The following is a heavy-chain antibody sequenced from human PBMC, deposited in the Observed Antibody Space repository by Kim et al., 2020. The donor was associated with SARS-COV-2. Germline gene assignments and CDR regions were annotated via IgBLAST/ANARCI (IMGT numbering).Heavy chain of an antibody. CDR1: GGSISTDDDY. D-gene: IGHD2-21*02. V-gene: IGHV4-31*03. CDR2: ISYIGTT. J-gene: IGHJ2*01. CDR3: ARDPTLQTQGGHFDV. Sequence: SETLSLTCTVSGGSISTDDDYWSWIRQSPERGLEWIGFISYIGTTYYNPSLESRLTISVDTSNNVFSLSLSSVTAADTAIYFCARDPTLQTQGGHFDVW.